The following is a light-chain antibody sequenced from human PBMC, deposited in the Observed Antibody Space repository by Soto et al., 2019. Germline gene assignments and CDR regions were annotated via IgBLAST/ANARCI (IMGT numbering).Light chain of an antibody. J-gene: IGLJ3*02. CDR1: SSNIGRNA. CDR3: AAWDDSLNAVV. V-gene: IGLV1-36*01. CDR2: YDD. Sequence: QSVLTQPPSVSAAPRQRVTISCSGSSSNIGRNAVNWYQQLPGKAPKLLIYYDDMLPSGVSDRFSGSKSGTSASLAISGLQSEDEADYYCAAWDDSLNAVVFGGGTKLTVL.